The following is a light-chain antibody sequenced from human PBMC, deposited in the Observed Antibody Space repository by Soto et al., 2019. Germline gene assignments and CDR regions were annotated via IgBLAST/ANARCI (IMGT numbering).Light chain of an antibody. J-gene: IGKJ1*01. CDR2: AAS. V-gene: IGKV1-6*01. Sequence: MTQSPSSLSASVGDRVTITCRASQGIRNDLGWYQQKPGKAPKLLIYAASSLQSGVPSRFSGSGSGTDFTLAIDNLQPEDFATYYCLQDYSYPLTFGQGTKVDIK. CDR3: LQDYSYPLT. CDR1: QGIRND.